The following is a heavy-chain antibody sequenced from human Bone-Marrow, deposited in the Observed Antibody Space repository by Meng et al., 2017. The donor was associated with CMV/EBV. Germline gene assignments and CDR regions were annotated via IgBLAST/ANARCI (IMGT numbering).Heavy chain of an antibody. J-gene: IGHJ4*02. D-gene: IGHD6-6*01. CDR3: ARRSSSFDY. Sequence: GSLRLSCVASGFTFSSYWMTWVRQAPGKGLEWVANIKRDGSEKYYVGSVRGRFTISRDNAKNSLYLRMNSLRAEDTAVYYCARRSSSFDYWGQGTLVTVSS. CDR1: GFTFSSYW. CDR2: IKRDGSEK. V-gene: IGHV3-7*01.